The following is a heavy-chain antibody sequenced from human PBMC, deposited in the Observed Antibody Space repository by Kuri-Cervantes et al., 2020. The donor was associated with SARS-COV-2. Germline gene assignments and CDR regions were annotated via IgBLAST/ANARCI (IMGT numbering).Heavy chain of an antibody. Sequence: SETLSLTCTVSGGSISSGGYYWSWIRQHPGKGLEWIGYIYYSGSTYYNPSLKSLVTISVDTSKNQFSLKLSSVTAADTAVYYCAKGGSGGDYVFDYWGQGTLVTVSS. D-gene: IGHD4-17*01. V-gene: IGHV4-31*01. CDR2: IYYSGST. CDR1: GGSISSGGYY. CDR3: AKGGSGGDYVFDY. J-gene: IGHJ4*02.